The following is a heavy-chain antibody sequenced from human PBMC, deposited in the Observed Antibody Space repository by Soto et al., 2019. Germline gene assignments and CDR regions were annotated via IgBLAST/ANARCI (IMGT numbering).Heavy chain of an antibody. V-gene: IGHV4-31*03. D-gene: IGHD5-12*01. Sequence: SETLSLTCTVSGGSISSGGYYWSWIRQHPGKGLEWIGYIYYSGSTYYNPSLKSRVTISVDTSKNQFSLKLSSVTAADTAVYYCARVTRWLQLGFDYWGQGTLVTVSS. J-gene: IGHJ4*02. CDR2: IYYSGST. CDR1: GGSISSGGYY. CDR3: ARVTRWLQLGFDY.